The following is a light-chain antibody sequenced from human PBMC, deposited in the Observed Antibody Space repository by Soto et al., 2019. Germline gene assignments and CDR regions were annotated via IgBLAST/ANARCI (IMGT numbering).Light chain of an antibody. CDR2: AAS. CDR1: QGISSY. V-gene: IGKV1-8*01. CDR3: QQYYSYPPT. J-gene: IGKJ1*01. Sequence: AIRMTQSPSSLSASTGDRVTITFRASQGISSYLAWYQQKPGKAPKLLIYAASTLQSGVPSRFSGSGSGTDFTLTISCLQSEDFATYYCQQYYSYPPTFGQGTKVDIK.